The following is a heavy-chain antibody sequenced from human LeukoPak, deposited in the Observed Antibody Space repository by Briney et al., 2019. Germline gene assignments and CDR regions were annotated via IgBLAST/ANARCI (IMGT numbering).Heavy chain of an antibody. Sequence: SETLSLTCTVSGGSISSYYWNWIRQPAGKGLEWIGRISTTGSTNYNPSLKSRLTMSVDTSKNQFSLRLSAVSAAGTAVYYWAREYSSSSGRTFDYWGQGTLVTVSS. V-gene: IGHV4-4*07. CDR1: GGSISSYY. D-gene: IGHD6-6*01. CDR2: ISTTGST. J-gene: IGHJ4*02. CDR3: AREYSSSSGRTFDY.